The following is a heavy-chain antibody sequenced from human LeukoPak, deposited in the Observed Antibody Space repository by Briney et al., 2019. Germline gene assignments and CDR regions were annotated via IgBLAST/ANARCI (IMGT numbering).Heavy chain of an antibody. J-gene: IGHJ4*02. Sequence: GGSLRLSCTASGFIFGDYAMSWFRQAPGKGLEWVGFIRSKAYGGTTEYAASVKGRFTISRDDSKSFAYLRMNSLKTEDTAVYYCTRDNPLLYSSSYWGQGTLVTVSS. D-gene: IGHD6-13*01. CDR2: IRSKAYGGTT. CDR3: TRDNPLLYSSSY. CDR1: GFIFGDYA. V-gene: IGHV3-49*03.